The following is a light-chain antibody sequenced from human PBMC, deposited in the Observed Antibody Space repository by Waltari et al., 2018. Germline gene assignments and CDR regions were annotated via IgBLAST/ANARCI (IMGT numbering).Light chain of an antibody. CDR3: MQSIQFPLT. Sequence: MTQTPLALSVTPGQPASIPGKPSQSLLHSEGKTHLYWYLQKPGQPPQLLIYEVSNRFSGVPDRFSGSGSGTDFTLKISRVEAEDVGLYYCMQSIQFPLTFGGGTKVEIK. CDR2: EVS. CDR1: QSLLHSEGKTH. J-gene: IGKJ4*01. V-gene: IGKV2D-29*01.